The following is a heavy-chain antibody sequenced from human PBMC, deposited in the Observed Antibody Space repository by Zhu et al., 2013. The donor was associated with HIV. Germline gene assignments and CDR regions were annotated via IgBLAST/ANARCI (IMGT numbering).Heavy chain of an antibody. D-gene: IGHD3-22*01. J-gene: IGHJ4*02. CDR1: EYTFSGYY. CDR3: ARGDYYDSSGYYDY. V-gene: IGHV1-2*02. Sequence: QVQLVQSGAEVKKPGASVKVSCKASEYTFSGYYIHWVRQAPGQGLEWMGWINPNTGGTDYAQKFQGRVTMTRDTSISTAYIDLRSLRSDDTAVYYXARGDYYDSSGYYDYWGQGTLVTVSS. CDR2: INPNTGGT.